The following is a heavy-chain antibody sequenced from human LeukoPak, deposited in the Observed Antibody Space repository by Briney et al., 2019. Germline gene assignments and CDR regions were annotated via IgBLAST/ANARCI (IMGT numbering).Heavy chain of an antibody. CDR2: IYHSGNS. J-gene: IGHJ4*02. D-gene: IGHD6-6*01. CDR1: GGSISSNNW. CDR3: ARDVGARLPGY. V-gene: IGHV4-4*02. Sequence: PSETLSLTCAVSGGSISSNNWWSWVRQPPGKGLEWIGEIYHSGNSNYNPSLKSRVTISVDKSRNQFSLQLSSVTAADTAFYYCARDVGARLPGYWGQGILVTASS.